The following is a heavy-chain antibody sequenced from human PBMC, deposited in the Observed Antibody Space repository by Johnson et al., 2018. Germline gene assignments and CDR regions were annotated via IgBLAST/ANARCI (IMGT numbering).Heavy chain of an antibody. V-gene: IGHV3-49*03. CDR1: GFTSGDYA. J-gene: IGHJ1*01. CDR3: SRVRSRNAAEYFQH. CDR2: IRSKAYGGTT. Sequence: EVQLVESGGGLVQPGRSQRLSCTASGFTSGDYAMSWFRQAPGKGLEWLCFIRSKAYGGTTEYAASVKGRFTISRDDSKSIAYLQMNSLKTEDTAVYYCSRVRSRNAAEYFQHWGQGTLVTVSS.